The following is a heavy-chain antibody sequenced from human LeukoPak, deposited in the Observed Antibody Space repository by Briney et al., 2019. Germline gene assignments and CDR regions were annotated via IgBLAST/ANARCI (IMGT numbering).Heavy chain of an antibody. J-gene: IGHJ5*02. D-gene: IGHD2-2*01. CDR3: ARDRSWDIVVVPAAIVGGWFDP. CDR2: INAGNGNT. V-gene: IGHV1-3*01. Sequence: ASVKVSCKASGYTFTSYAMHWVRQAPGQRLEWMGWINAGNGNTKYSQKFQGRVTITRDTSASTAYMELSSLRSEDTAVYYCARDRSWDIVVVPAAIVGGWFDPWGQGPLVTVSS. CDR1: GYTFTSYA.